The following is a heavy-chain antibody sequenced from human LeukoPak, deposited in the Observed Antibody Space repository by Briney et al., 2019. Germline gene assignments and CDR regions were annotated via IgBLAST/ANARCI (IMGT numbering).Heavy chain of an antibody. CDR2: IIPIFGTP. J-gene: IGHJ4*02. D-gene: IGHD4-17*01. CDR1: GGTFSSYA. V-gene: IGHV1-69*13. Sequence: SVKVSCKASGGTFSSYAISWVRQAPGQGLEWMGGIIPIFGTPNYAQKLQGRVTINADESTSTVYMELRSLRSEDTAVYYCARIEGDYGVFVYWGQGTLVTVSS. CDR3: ARIEGDYGVFVY.